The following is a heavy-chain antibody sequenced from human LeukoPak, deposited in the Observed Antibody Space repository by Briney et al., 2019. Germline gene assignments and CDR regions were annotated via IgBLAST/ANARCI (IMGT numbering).Heavy chain of an antibody. V-gene: IGHV3-48*02. CDR1: GFTLSNYN. D-gene: IGHD4-17*01. CDR3: ARGATVTSPFDY. CDR2: ISRGSSSI. Sequence: GGSLRLSCAASGFTLSNYNMNWVRQAPGKGLEWVSKISRGSSSIYYADSVKGRFTISRDNARNSVFLQMNSLRDEDTAVYYCARGATVTSPFDYWGQGTLVTVSS. J-gene: IGHJ4*02.